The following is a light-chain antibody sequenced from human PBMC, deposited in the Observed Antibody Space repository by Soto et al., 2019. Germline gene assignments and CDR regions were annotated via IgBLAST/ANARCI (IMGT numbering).Light chain of an antibody. V-gene: IGKV1-9*01. J-gene: IGKJ4*01. CDR1: QSISSY. CDR3: QQLNSYPLN. Sequence: DIQMTQSPSSLSASVGDRVTITCRASQSISSYLNWYQQKPGKAPKLLIYAASTLQSGVPSRFRGRGSGTEFTLTISSLQPEDFATYYCQQLNSYPLNFGGVTTVDIK. CDR2: AAS.